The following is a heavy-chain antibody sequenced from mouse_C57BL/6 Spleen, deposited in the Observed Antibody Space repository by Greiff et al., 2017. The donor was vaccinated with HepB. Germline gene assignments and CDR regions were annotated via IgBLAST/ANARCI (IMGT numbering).Heavy chain of an antibody. J-gene: IGHJ1*03. CDR2: INYDGSST. Sequence: EVMLVESEGGLVQPGSSMKLSCTASGFTFSDYYMAWVRQVPEKGLEWVANINYDGSSTYYLDSLKSRFIISRDNAKNILYLQMSSLKSEDTATYYCARDGLTTVVYWYFDVWGTGTTVTVSS. CDR1: GFTFSDYY. CDR3: ARDGLTTVVYWYFDV. V-gene: IGHV5-16*01. D-gene: IGHD1-1*01.